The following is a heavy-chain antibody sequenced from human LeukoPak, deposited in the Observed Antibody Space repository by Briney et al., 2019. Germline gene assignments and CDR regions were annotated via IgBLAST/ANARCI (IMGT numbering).Heavy chain of an antibody. V-gene: IGHV3-23*01. D-gene: IGHD3-16*02. CDR1: GFTFSNYA. CDR2: VSGSGGST. Sequence: GGSLRLSCAASGFTFSNYAMSWVRQAPGKGLEWVSAVSGSGGSTYYADSVKGRFTISRDHSKNTLYLQMNSLRVEDTALYYCAKDETFGGVIVNIFDYWGQGTLVTVSS. CDR3: AKDETFGGVIVNIFDY. J-gene: IGHJ4*02.